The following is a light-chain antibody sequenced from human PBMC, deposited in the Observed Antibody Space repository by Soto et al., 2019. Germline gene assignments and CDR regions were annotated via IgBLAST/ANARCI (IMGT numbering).Light chain of an antibody. Sequence: QSVLTQPASVSGSRGQSITISCFGRNTDVGQGKSVSWYQQGPGKAPKLLIFEVTDRPSGISSRFSGSRSGNTASLTIPGLQPDDEGDYYCVSYTDTDTLVFGTGTKVTVL. CDR1: NTDVGQGKS. V-gene: IGLV2-14*01. CDR3: VSYTDTDTLV. J-gene: IGLJ1*01. CDR2: EVT.